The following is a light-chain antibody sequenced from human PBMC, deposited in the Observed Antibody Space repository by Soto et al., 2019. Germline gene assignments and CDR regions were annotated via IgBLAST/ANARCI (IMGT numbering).Light chain of an antibody. J-gene: IGKJ4*01. CDR3: QQYGSSLGVT. CDR1: QSVSSSY. Sequence: EIVLTQSPGTLSLSPGERATLSCRASQSVSSSYLAWYQQKPGQAPRLLIYGASSRATGIPDRFSGSGSGTHFTLTISRLEPEDFAVYYCQQYGSSLGVTFGGGTKVEIK. CDR2: GAS. V-gene: IGKV3-20*01.